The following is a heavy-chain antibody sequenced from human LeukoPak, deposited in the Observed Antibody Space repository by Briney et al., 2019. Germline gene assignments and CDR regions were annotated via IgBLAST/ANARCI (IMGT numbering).Heavy chain of an antibody. CDR1: GYSISSGYY. CDR3: AREGEEAAAVAVSNRFDP. Sequence: SETLSLTCTVSGYSISSGYYWGWIRQPPGKGLEWIGSIYHSGSTYYNPSLKSRVTISVDTSKNQFSLKLSSVTAADTAVYYCAREGEEAAAVAVSNRFDPWGQGTLVTVSS. D-gene: IGHD6-19*01. J-gene: IGHJ5*02. CDR2: IYHSGST. V-gene: IGHV4-38-2*02.